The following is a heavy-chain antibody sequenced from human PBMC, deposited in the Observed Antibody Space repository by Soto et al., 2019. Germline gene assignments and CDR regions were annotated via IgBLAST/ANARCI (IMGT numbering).Heavy chain of an antibody. CDR1: GGTFSSYA. D-gene: IGHD3-22*01. Sequence: SVKVSCKASGGTFSSYAISWVRQTPGQGLEWMGGIIPIFGTANYAQKFQGRVTITADESTSTAYMELSSLRSEATAVYYCAYIYPPYYYDMSRYRGFPLRNYFDYCGRRTLIAVSS. V-gene: IGHV1-69*13. CDR3: AYIYPPYYYDMSRYRGFPLRNYFDY. CDR2: IIPIFGTA. J-gene: IGHJ4*02.